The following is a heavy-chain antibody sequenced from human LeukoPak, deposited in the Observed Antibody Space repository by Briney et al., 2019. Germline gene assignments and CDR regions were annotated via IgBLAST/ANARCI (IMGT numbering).Heavy chain of an antibody. CDR3: ARRPSQQGLDYYFDY. J-gene: IGHJ4*02. CDR2: MNHSGST. V-gene: IGHV4-34*01. D-gene: IGHD6-19*01. Sequence: PSETLSLTCAVYGGSFSGYYWSWIRQPPGQGLEWIGEMNHSGSTNYTPSLKGRVTISLDTSKNQFSLKLSSVTAADTAVYYCARRPSQQGLDYYFDYWGQGTLVTVSS. CDR1: GGSFSGYY.